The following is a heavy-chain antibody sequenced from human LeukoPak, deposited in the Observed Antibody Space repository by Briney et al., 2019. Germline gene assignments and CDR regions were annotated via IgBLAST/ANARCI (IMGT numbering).Heavy chain of an antibody. V-gene: IGHV1-8*03. D-gene: IGHD3-10*01. Sequence: GASVKVSCKASGYTFTSYDINWVRQATGQGLEWMGWMNPNSGNTGYAQKFQGRVTITRNTSISTAYMELSRLRSDDTAVYYCARDSGERGSGSYLIAYWGQGTLVTVSS. J-gene: IGHJ4*02. CDR1: GYTFTSYD. CDR3: ARDSGERGSGSYLIAY. CDR2: MNPNSGNT.